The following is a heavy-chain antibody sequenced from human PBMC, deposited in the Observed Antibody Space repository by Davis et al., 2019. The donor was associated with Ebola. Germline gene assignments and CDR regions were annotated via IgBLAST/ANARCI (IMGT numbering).Heavy chain of an antibody. Sequence: PGGSLRLSCAASGFPFSGYNMNWVRQAPGKGPEWVSSISSSSNYTYYADSVKGRFTISRDNAKNSLYLQMNSLRAEDTAVYYCATEGGNCGGDCSFYGMDVWGQGTTVTVSS. CDR1: GFPFSGYN. J-gene: IGHJ6*02. CDR3: ATEGGNCGGDCSFYGMDV. D-gene: IGHD2-21*01. V-gene: IGHV3-21*01. CDR2: ISSSSNYT.